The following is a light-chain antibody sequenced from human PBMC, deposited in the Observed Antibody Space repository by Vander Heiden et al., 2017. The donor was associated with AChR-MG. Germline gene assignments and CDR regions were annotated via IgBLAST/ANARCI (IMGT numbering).Light chain of an antibody. CDR3: CSYAGSSYVV. V-gene: IGLV2-11*01. CDR1: SRDVGGYNY. J-gene: IGLJ2*01. CDR2: DVS. Sequence: QSALTPPRSVSGSPGQSVTISCTGTSRDVGGYNYVSWYQPHPGKAPKLMIYDVSTRPSGVPDRFSGSKSGNTASLTISGLQAEDEADYYCCSYAGSSYVVFGGGTKLTVL.